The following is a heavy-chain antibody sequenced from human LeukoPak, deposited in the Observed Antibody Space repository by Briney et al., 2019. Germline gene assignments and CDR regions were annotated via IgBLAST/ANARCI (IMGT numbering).Heavy chain of an antibody. CDR2: IYYSGST. D-gene: IGHD6-19*01. V-gene: IGHV4-31*11. CDR1: GGSFSGYY. Sequence: PSETLSLTCAVYGGSFSGYYWSWIRQHPGKGLEWIGYIYYSGSTYYNPSLKSRVTISVDTSKNQFSLKLSSVTAADTAVYYCARGYSSGWFHMDVWGQGTTVTVSS. CDR3: ARGYSSGWFHMDV. J-gene: IGHJ6*02.